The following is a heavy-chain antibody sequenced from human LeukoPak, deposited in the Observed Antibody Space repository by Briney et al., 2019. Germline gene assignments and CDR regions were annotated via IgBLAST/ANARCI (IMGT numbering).Heavy chain of an antibody. J-gene: IGHJ4*02. CDR2: ISAYNGNT. V-gene: IGHV1-18*04. CDR3: ARDRPGITHFDY. D-gene: IGHD1-14*01. Sequence: ASVRVSCKASGYTFTSYGISWVRQAPGQGLEWMGWISAYNGNTNYAQKLQGRVTMTTDTSTSTAYMELRSLRSDDTAVYYCARDRPGITHFDYWGQGTLVTVSS. CDR1: GYTFTSYG.